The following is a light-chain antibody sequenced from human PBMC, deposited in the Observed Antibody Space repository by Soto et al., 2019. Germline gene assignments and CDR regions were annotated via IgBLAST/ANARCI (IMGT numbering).Light chain of an antibody. CDR2: GAS. V-gene: IGKV3-15*01. CDR1: QSVSDN. J-gene: IGKJ2*01. CDR3: QQSNNWPYT. Sequence: EIVMTQSPATLSVSPGERVTLSCRASQSVSDNVAWYQQKPGQAPRLLIYGASTRATGIPARFSGSGSGTEFTLTIRSLQSEDFAVYFCQQSNNWPYTFGQGTKLDIK.